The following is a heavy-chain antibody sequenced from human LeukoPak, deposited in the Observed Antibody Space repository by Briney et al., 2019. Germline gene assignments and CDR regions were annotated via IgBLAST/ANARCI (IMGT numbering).Heavy chain of an antibody. CDR2: IYYSGST. V-gene: IGHV4-39*01. D-gene: IGHD2-2*01. CDR3: ARRAIVVVPARAFDI. J-gene: IGHJ3*02. Sequence: SETLSLTCTVSGGSISSTTYYWDWIRQPPGKGLEWIGTIYYSGSTYYNPSLKSRVTISVDTSKNEFSLNLSSVTAADTAVYYCARRAIVVVPARAFDIWGQGTMVTVSS. CDR1: GGSISSTTYY.